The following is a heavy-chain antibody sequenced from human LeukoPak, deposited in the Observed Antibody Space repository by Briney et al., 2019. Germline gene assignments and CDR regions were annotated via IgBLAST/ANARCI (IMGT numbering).Heavy chain of an antibody. CDR1: GGTFSSYA. V-gene: IGHV1-69*05. CDR2: IIPIFGTA. Sequence: SVKVSCKAPGGTFSSYAISWVRQAPGQGLEWMGRIIPIFGTANYAQKFQGRVTITTDESTSTAYMELSSLRSEDTAVYYCARGKAPGYFDYWGQGTLVTVSS. CDR3: ARGKAPGYFDY. J-gene: IGHJ4*02.